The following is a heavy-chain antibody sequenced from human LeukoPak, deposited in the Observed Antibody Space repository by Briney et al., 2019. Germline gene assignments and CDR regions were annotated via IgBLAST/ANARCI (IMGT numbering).Heavy chain of an antibody. Sequence: GGSLRLSCAASGFTFSSYAMHWVRQAPGKGLEYVSALSSNGGRTHYANSVMGGFTISRDNSKNTLYLQMGSLRAEDMAVYYCASGRYYYGSGSYLDYWGQGTLVTVSS. D-gene: IGHD3-10*01. CDR3: ASGRYYYGSGSYLDY. J-gene: IGHJ4*02. V-gene: IGHV3-64*01. CDR2: LSSNGGRT. CDR1: GFTFSSYA.